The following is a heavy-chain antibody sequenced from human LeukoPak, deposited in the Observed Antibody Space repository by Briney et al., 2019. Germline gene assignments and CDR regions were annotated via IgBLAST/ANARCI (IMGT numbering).Heavy chain of an antibody. J-gene: IGHJ4*02. CDR1: GFTFSSYW. CDR2: INSDGSST. CDR3: ARGQGGYYFDY. Sequence: GGSLRLSCAASGFTFSSYWMHWVRQAPGKGLVWVSRINSDGSSTSYADSVKGRFTISRDNAKNTLYLQMNSLRAEDTAVYYCARGQGGYYFDYWGQGTLVTVSS. V-gene: IGHV3-74*01.